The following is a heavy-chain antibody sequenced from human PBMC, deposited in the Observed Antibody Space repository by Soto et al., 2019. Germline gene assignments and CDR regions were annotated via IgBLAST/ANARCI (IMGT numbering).Heavy chain of an antibody. CDR2: INAGNGNT. CDR3: ARGSGYYYWDDY. CDR1: GYTFTSYA. Sequence: QVQLVQSGAEEKKPGASVKVSCKASGYTFTSYAMHWVRQAPGQRLEWMGWINAGNGNTKYSQKFKDRATITRDTSASTAYMELSSLRSEDTAVYYCARGSGYYYWDDYWGQGTLVTVSS. D-gene: IGHD3-22*01. J-gene: IGHJ4*02. V-gene: IGHV1-3*05.